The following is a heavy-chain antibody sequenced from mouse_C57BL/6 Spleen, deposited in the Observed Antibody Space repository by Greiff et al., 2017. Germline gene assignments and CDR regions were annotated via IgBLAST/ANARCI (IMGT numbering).Heavy chain of an antibody. CDR3: ARDNYYGSSPYYFDY. CDR1: GYAFSSYW. J-gene: IGHJ2*01. CDR2: IYPGDGDT. D-gene: IGHD1-1*01. Sequence: VKLKQSGAELVKPGASVKISCKASGYAFSSYWMNWVKQRPGKGLEWIGQIYPGDGDTNYNGKFKGKATLTADKSSSTAYMQLSSLTSEDSAVYFCARDNYYGSSPYYFDYWGQGTTLTVSS. V-gene: IGHV1-80*01.